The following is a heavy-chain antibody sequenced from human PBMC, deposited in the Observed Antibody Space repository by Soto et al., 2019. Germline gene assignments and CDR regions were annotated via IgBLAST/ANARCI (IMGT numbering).Heavy chain of an antibody. CDR1: GYSFASHW. Sequence: HGESLKISCKGSGYSFASHWVAWVRQMPEKGLEWIGTIYPGDSDTKYSSAFRGHVTISADTSVSTAYLQWRSLEATDSAIYYCARYSGSYWHYLDFWGQGTLVTVSS. J-gene: IGHJ4*02. V-gene: IGHV5-51*01. CDR3: ARYSGSYWHYLDF. D-gene: IGHD1-26*01. CDR2: IYPGDSDT.